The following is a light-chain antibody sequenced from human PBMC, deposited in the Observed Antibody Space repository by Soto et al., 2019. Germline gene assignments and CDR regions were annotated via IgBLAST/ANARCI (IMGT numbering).Light chain of an antibody. Sequence: QSALTQPRSVSESPGQSVTISCSGTSSDVGGYKYVSWYQQHPGKAPKLMIYDVSKRPSGVPDRVSGSKSGSTASLTISGLQAEAEAGYYCCSYAGSFTWVFGGGTKVTIL. J-gene: IGLJ3*02. V-gene: IGLV2-11*01. CDR2: DVS. CDR3: CSYAGSFTWV. CDR1: SSDVGGYKY.